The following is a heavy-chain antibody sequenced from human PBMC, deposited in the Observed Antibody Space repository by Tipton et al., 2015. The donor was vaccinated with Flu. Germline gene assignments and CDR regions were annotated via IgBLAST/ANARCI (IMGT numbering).Heavy chain of an antibody. J-gene: IGHJ4*02. V-gene: IGHV4-34*01. CDR3: ARSPGYYFDY. D-gene: IGHD6-25*01. Sequence: TLSLTCAVYGGSFSGYYWNYIRQPPGRGLEWIGEINHSGIISYNPSLKSRVTMSVDTSKNQVSLKLSSVTAADTAVYYCARSPGYYFDYWGQGTLVTVSS. CDR1: GGSFSGYY. CDR2: INHSGII.